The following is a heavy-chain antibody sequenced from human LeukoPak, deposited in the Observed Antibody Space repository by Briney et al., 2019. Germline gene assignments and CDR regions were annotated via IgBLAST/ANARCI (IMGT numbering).Heavy chain of an antibody. Sequence: GGSLRLSCAASGFTFSSYAMSWVRQAPGKGLEWVSVIYSGGSTYYADSVKGRFTISRDNSKNTLYLQMNSLRAEDTAVYYCARRYSSGWFDYWGQGTLVTVSS. CDR3: ARRYSSGWFDY. J-gene: IGHJ4*02. CDR1: GFTFSSYA. CDR2: IYSGGST. D-gene: IGHD6-19*01. V-gene: IGHV3-66*01.